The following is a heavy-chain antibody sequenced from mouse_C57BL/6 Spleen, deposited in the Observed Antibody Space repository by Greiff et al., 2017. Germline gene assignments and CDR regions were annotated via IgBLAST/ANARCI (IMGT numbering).Heavy chain of an antibody. Sequence: VQLKQSGPVLVKPGASVKMSCKASGYTFTDYYMNWVKQSHGKSLEWIGVINPYNGGTSYNQKFKGKATLTVDKSSSTAYMELNSLTSEDSAVYYCARDYYGSSRNAMDYWGQGTSVTVSS. J-gene: IGHJ4*01. D-gene: IGHD1-1*01. CDR1: GYTFTDYY. V-gene: IGHV1-19*01. CDR2: INPYNGGT. CDR3: ARDYYGSSRNAMDY.